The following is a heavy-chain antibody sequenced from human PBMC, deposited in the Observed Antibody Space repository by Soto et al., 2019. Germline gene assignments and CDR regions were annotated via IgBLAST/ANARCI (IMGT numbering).Heavy chain of an antibody. D-gene: IGHD2-15*01. CDR3: AKGTLGYGGGGGCYPFVY. Sequence: EVQLLESGGGLVQPGGSLRLSCAASGFTFSTYAMTWVRQAPGKGLEWVSTVTTGGRTYYSDSVKGGFTISRDNSKNTLYLHMNSLRVEDTAVYYCAKGTLGYGGGGGCYPFVYWGQGTLVTVSS. CDR2: VTTGGRT. V-gene: IGHV3-23*01. CDR1: GFTFSTYA. J-gene: IGHJ4*02.